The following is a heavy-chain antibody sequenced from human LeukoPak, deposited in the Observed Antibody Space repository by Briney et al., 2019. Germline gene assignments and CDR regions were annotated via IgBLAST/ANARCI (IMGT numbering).Heavy chain of an antibody. Sequence: GGSLRLSCAASGFTFSSYAMHWVRQAPGKGLEWVAVISYDGSNKYYADSVKGRFTISRDNSKDTLYLQMNSLRAEDTAVYYCARSAYCGGDCYSGYFDYWGQGTLVTSPQ. CDR2: ISYDGSNK. D-gene: IGHD2-21*02. V-gene: IGHV3-30-3*01. CDR1: GFTFSSYA. CDR3: ARSAYCGGDCYSGYFDY. J-gene: IGHJ4*02.